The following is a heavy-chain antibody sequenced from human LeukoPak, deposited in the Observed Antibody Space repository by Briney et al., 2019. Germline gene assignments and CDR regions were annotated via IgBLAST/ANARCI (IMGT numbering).Heavy chain of an antibody. D-gene: IGHD7-27*01. J-gene: IGHJ3*02. CDR3: ARDFRPNWGHDAFDI. Sequence: PGGSLRLSCAASGFTFSSYWMSWVRQAPGKGLEWVANIKQDGSEKYYVDSVKGRFTISRDNAKNSLYLRMNSLRAEDTAVYYCARDFRPNWGHDAFDIWGQGTMVTVSS. CDR2: IKQDGSEK. V-gene: IGHV3-7*01. CDR1: GFTFSSYW.